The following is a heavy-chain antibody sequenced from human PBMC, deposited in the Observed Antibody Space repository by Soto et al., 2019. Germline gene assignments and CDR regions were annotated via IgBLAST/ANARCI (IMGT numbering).Heavy chain of an antibody. CDR1: GGSISSGGTGSY. CDR3: ASGHDAYKVRY. Sequence: QVQLQESGPGLMKPSQTLSLTCTVSGGSISSGGTGSYWTWIRQLPGKGLEWIGYIYYTGNTYYTPSLKSRPTISIHTSENQFSLKLTSVTAADTAVYFCASGHDAYKVRYWGQGTLVTVSS. J-gene: IGHJ4*02. V-gene: IGHV4-31*03. D-gene: IGHD1-1*01. CDR2: IYYTGNT.